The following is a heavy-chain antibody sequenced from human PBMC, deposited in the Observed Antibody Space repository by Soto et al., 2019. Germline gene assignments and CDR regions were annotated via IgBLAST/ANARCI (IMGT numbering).Heavy chain of an antibody. D-gene: IGHD3-22*01. V-gene: IGHV5-51*01. CDR2: IYPGDSDA. J-gene: IGHJ6*02. CDR3: ARLGDSSGSYYLSGMDV. Sequence: PGESLKISCKGSGYSFISYWIGWVRQMPGKGLEWMGIIYPGDSDARYSPSFQGQVTISADKSISTAYLQWSSLKASDTAMYYCARLGDSSGSYYLSGMDVWGQGTTVTVSS. CDR1: GYSFISYW.